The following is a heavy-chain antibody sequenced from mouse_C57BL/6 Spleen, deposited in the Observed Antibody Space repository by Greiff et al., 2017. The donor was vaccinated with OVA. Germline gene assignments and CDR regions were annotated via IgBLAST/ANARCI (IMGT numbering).Heavy chain of an antibody. Sequence: QVQLKQPGAELVKPGASVKVSCKASGYTFTSYWMHWVKQRPGQGLEWIGRIHPSDSDTNYNQKFKGKATLTVDKSSSTAYMQLSSLTSEDSAVYYCAISPYDGYYVAYWGQGTLVTVSA. CDR1: GYTFTSYW. J-gene: IGHJ3*01. V-gene: IGHV1-74*01. CDR3: AISPYDGYYVAY. CDR2: IHPSDSDT. D-gene: IGHD2-3*01.